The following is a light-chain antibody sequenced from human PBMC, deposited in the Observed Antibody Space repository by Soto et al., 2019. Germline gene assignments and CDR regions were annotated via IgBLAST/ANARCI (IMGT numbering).Light chain of an antibody. CDR3: CSYAGGYTHAV. J-gene: IGLJ2*01. Sequence: QSVLTQPRSVSGPPGQSVSISCSGTSSDVGTYISWYQQHPGKAPKLMIYDVSKRPSGVPDRFSGSKSGNTASLTISGLQAEDEADYYCCSYAGGYTHAVFGGGTKLTVL. V-gene: IGLV2-11*01. CDR1: SSDVGTY. CDR2: DVS.